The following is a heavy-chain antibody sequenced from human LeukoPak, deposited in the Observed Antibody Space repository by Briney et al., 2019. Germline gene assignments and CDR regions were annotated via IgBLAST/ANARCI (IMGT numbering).Heavy chain of an antibody. D-gene: IGHD5-24*01. V-gene: IGHV1-2*02. Sequence: ASVKVSCRACVYTFTGYYMHWVRQAPGQGLEWMGWINPNSGGTNNAQTFQGTVTMTRDTSISTPYMELSRLRSDDTAVYYCARDNLERWLQGDVDNWGQGTLVTVSS. J-gene: IGHJ4*02. CDR2: INPNSGGT. CDR1: VYTFTGYY. CDR3: ARDNLERWLQGDVDN.